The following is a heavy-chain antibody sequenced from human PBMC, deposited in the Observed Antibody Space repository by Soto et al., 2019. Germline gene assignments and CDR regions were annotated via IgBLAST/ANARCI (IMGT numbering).Heavy chain of an antibody. Sequence: EVQLVESGGGLVQPGGSLRLSCAASGFTVSSNYMSWVCQAPGKGLEWVSVIYTGGSTYYADSVKDRFTISRDNSKNTLYLQMNSLRAEDTAVYYCARGWGSSSWFLVYWGQGTLVTVSS. CDR3: ARGWGSSSWFLVY. CDR1: GFTVSSNY. J-gene: IGHJ4*02. CDR2: IYTGGST. V-gene: IGHV3-66*01. D-gene: IGHD6-13*01.